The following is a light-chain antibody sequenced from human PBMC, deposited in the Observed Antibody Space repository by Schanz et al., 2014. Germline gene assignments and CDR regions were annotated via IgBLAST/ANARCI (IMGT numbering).Light chain of an antibody. Sequence: QSALTQPPSASGSPGQSITISCTGTSSDVGGYNYVSWYQQHPGKAPKLMIYDVSNRPSGVSNRFSGSKSGNTASLTVSWLQAEDEADYYCSSYGGSNFVVFGGGTKLTVL. CDR2: DVS. CDR3: SSYGGSNFVV. J-gene: IGLJ2*01. CDR1: SSDVGGYNY. V-gene: IGLV2-8*01.